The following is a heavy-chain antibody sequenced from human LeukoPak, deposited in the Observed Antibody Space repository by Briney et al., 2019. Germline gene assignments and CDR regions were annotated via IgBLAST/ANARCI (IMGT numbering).Heavy chain of an antibody. CDR3: ARVYYSYYYMDV. CDR2: IKKDGSEK. CDR1: EFTFSNFW. J-gene: IGHJ6*03. V-gene: IGHV3-7*01. Sequence: GGSLRLSCAASEFTFSNFWMNWVRQAPGKRLEWVANIKKDGSEKYYVDSVKGRFTISRDNAKNSLYLQMDSLGAEDTAVYYCARVYYSYYYMDVWGKGTTVTVSS.